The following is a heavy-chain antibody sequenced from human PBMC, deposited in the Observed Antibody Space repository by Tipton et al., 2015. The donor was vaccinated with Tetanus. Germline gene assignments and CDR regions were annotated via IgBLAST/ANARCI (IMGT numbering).Heavy chain of an antibody. CDR1: GSTFDEHA. Sequence: RSLRLSCAVSGSTFDEHAMHWVRQAPGKGLEWVSGILWNSARIDYADSVRGRFTISRDNFKNTLYLQMSSLRTEDTAVYFCARAPNSGTSPYFYHYMDVWGKGTTVTVSS. D-gene: IGHD3-10*01. CDR2: ILWNSARI. V-gene: IGHV3-9*01. J-gene: IGHJ6*03. CDR3: ARAPNSGTSPYFYHYMDV.